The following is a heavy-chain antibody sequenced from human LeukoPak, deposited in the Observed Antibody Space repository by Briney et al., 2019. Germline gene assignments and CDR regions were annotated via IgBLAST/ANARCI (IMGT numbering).Heavy chain of an antibody. V-gene: IGHV3-23*01. CDR3: ARDSSDSSFFDY. Sequence: GGSLRLSCAASGFTFSSYAMSWVRQAPGKGLEWVSAISGSGGSTYYADSVKGRFTISRDNSKNTLYLQMNSLRAEDTAVYYCARDSSDSSFFDYWGQGTLVTVSS. CDR2: ISGSGGST. J-gene: IGHJ4*02. CDR1: GFTFSSYA. D-gene: IGHD3-22*01.